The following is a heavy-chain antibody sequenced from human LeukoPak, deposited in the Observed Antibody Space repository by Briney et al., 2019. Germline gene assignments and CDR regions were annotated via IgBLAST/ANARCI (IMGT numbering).Heavy chain of an antibody. CDR1: GYTFTGYY. V-gene: IGHV1-2*02. CDR3: ARGGDSSSQGFDY. Sequence: ASVKVSCKASGYTFTGYYMHWVRQAPGQGLEWMGWINPNSGGTSYAQKFQGRVTMTRDTSISTACMELSRLRSDDTAVYYCARGGDSSSQGFDYWGQGTLVTVSS. J-gene: IGHJ4*02. CDR2: INPNSGGT. D-gene: IGHD6-6*01.